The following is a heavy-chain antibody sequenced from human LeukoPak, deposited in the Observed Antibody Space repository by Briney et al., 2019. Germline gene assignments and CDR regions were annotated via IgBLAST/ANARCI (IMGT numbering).Heavy chain of an antibody. V-gene: IGHV4-61*02. CDR3: ARDPRRDGYNDAFDI. CDR1: GGSISSGSYH. J-gene: IGHJ3*02. D-gene: IGHD5-24*01. Sequence: SETLSLTCTVSGGSISSGSYHWSWIRQPAGKGLEWIGRIYTSGSTNYNPSLKSRVTISVDTSKNQFSLKLSSVTAADTAVYYCARDPRRDGYNDAFDIWGQGTMVTVSS. CDR2: IYTSGST.